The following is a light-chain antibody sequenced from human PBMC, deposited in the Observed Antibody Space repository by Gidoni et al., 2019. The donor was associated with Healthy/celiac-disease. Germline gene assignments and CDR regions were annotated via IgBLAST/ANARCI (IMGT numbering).Light chain of an antibody. CDR2: EVS. CDR1: SSDVGGYNY. V-gene: IGLV2-14*01. Sequence: SALTQPASVSGSPGQSITISCTGTSSDVGGYNYVSWYQQHPGKAPKRMIHEVSNRPSVVSNRFSGSKSGNTASLTISGLQAEDEADYYCSSYTSSSLYVFGTGTKVTVL. J-gene: IGLJ1*01. CDR3: SSYTSSSLYV.